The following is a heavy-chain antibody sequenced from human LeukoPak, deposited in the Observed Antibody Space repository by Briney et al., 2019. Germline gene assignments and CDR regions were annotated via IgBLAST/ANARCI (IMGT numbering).Heavy chain of an antibody. V-gene: IGHV3-23*01. CDR2: ISDNGGST. D-gene: IGHD3-22*01. CDR3: ARDYYDSSGYYYSIHGMDV. CDR1: GFTFSSFA. J-gene: IGHJ6*02. Sequence: PGGSLRLSCAASGFTFSSFAMSWVRQAPGKGLEWVSFISDNGGSTYYADSVKGRFTISRDNSKNTLYLQMNSLRAEDTAVYYCARDYYDSSGYYYSIHGMDVWGQGTTVTVSS.